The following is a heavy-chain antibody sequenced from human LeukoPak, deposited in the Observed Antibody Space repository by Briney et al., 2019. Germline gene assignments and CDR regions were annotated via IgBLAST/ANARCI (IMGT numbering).Heavy chain of an antibody. CDR3: ARGIHSGSYQSVYNWFDP. V-gene: IGHV4-39*01. CDR2: IYYSGST. D-gene: IGHD1-26*01. Sequence: WVRQPPGKGLEWIGSIYYSGSTFYNPSLKGRVTISVDTSKDQFSLKLSSVTAADTAVYYCARGIHSGSYQSVYNWFDPWGQGTLVTVSS. J-gene: IGHJ5*02.